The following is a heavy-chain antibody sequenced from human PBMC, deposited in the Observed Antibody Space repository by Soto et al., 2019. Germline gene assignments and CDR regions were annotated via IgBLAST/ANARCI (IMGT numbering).Heavy chain of an antibody. D-gene: IGHD3-3*01. V-gene: IGHV1-69*06. Sequence: SVKVSCKASGGTFSSYAISWVRQAPGQGLEWMGGIIPIFGTANYAQKFQGRVTITADKSTSTAYMELSSLRSEDTAVYYCARDRVIFGVVTGYYYYGMDVWGQGTTVTVS. CDR2: IIPIFGTA. CDR1: GGTFSSYA. J-gene: IGHJ6*02. CDR3: ARDRVIFGVVTGYYYYGMDV.